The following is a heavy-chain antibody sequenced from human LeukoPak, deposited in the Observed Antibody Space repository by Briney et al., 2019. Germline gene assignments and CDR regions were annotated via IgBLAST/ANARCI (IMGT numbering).Heavy chain of an antibody. V-gene: IGHV4-39*01. D-gene: IGHD2-21*01. CDR3: ARQAYDAYSNFDY. CDR2: VYYSGST. J-gene: IGHJ4*02. Sequence: SETLSLTCTVSGGSISSSSYSWGWIRQPPGKGLEWIGSVYYSGSTYYNPSLKSRVTISVDTSKNQFSLKLSSVTAADTAVYYCARQAYDAYSNFDYWGQGTLVTVSS. CDR1: GGSISSSSYS.